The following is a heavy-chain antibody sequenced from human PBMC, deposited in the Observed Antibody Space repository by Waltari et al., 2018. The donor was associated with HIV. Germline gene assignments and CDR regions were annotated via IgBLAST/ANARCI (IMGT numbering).Heavy chain of an antibody. CDR2: VYSSGNI. CDR3: ARAPVHLRGYFYYGMDV. Sequence: QVQLQESGPGLVKPSETLSLTCNVSGGSMTTNYWSWIRQSPGKGLEWIGYVYSSGNINYNPSLKSRVTIVVDTSKNQFSLKLRSVTAADTAMYYCARAPVHLRGYFYYGMDVWGQGTTVTVSS. J-gene: IGHJ6*02. D-gene: IGHD3-3*01. CDR1: GGSMTTNY. V-gene: IGHV4-59*01.